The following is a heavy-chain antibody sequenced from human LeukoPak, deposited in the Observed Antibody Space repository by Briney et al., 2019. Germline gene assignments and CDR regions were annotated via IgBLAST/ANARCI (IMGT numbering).Heavy chain of an antibody. D-gene: IGHD3-10*01. V-gene: IGHV1-18*01. CDR3: ARAPIRGAGAEYFQH. CDR1: GYTFTSYG. Sequence: ASVKVSCKASGYTFTSYGISWVRQAPGQGLEWMGWISAYNGNTNYAQKLQGRVTMTTDTSTSTAYMELRSLRSDDTAVYYCARAPIRGAGAEYFQHWGQGTLVTVSS. CDR2: ISAYNGNT. J-gene: IGHJ1*01.